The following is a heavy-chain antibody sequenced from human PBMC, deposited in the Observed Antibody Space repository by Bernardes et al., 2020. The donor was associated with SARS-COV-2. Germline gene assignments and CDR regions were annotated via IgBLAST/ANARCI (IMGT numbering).Heavy chain of an antibody. J-gene: IGHJ6*02. D-gene: IGHD2-21*02. V-gene: IGHV4-31*03. Sequence: ALSLTCSVSGGSISSGGYYWSWIRQHPGKGLEWIGYIYYSGSTYYNPSLESRVVISIDTSKNQFSLNLSSVTAADTAVYYCARDRVVTASNYYYYGMDVWGQGTTVTVSS. CDR1: GGSISSGGYY. CDR3: ARDRVVTASNYYYYGMDV. CDR2: IYYSGST.